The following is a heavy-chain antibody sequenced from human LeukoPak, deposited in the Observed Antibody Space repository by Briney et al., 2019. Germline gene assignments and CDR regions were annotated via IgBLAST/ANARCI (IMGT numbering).Heavy chain of an antibody. Sequence: QSGGSLRLSCAASGFTFSSYAMSWVRQAPGKGLEWVSAISGSGGSTYYADSVKGRFTISRDNSKNTLYLQMNSLRAEDTAVYYCTNLEVVTVVGGDYWGQGTLVTVSS. CDR3: TNLEVVTVVGGDY. D-gene: IGHD2-21*02. CDR2: ISGSGGST. J-gene: IGHJ4*02. CDR1: GFTFSSYA. V-gene: IGHV3-23*01.